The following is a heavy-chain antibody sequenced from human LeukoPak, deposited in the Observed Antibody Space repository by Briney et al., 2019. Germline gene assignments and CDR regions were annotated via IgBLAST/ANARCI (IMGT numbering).Heavy chain of an antibody. D-gene: IGHD3-10*01. CDR1: GFTFSSYT. Sequence: GGSLRLSCAASGFTFSSYTMHWVRQAPGKGLEYVSAISSNGGSTYYANSVKGRFTISRDNSKNTLYLQMNSLRAEDTAVYYCAKDLLWFGELLVWYFDYWGQGTLVTVSS. V-gene: IGHV3-64*01. J-gene: IGHJ4*02. CDR2: ISSNGGST. CDR3: AKDLLWFGELLVWYFDY.